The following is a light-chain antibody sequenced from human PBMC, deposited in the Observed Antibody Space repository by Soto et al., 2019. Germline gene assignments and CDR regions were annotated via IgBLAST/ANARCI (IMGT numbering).Light chain of an antibody. V-gene: IGKV1-12*01. CDR2: AAS. Sequence: DIQMTQSPSSVSASVGDSVTITCRASQRIDNWLAWYQQKPGMAPKLLISAASNLQSGVPTRFSGSGSGTEFTLTINSLQPEDFATYFSQQAIHFPLAFGGGTKVEI. J-gene: IGKJ4*01. CDR1: QRIDNW. CDR3: QQAIHFPLA.